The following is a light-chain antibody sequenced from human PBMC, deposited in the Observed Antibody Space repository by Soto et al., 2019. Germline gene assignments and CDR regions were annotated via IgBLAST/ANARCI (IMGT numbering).Light chain of an antibody. CDR1: QSVTSSN. CDR2: VAS. CDR3: QQYGSSPPT. V-gene: IGKV3-20*01. Sequence: EIVLTQSPGTLSLSPGERVTLSCRASQSVTSSNLAWYQQNPGQAPRLLIYVASSRATDIPDRFSGSGSGTDFMLTISILEPEDFAGYYCQQYGSSPPTFGQGTKLEIK. J-gene: IGKJ2*01.